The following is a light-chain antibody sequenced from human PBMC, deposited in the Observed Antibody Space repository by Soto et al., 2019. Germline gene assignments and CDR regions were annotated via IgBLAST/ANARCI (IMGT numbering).Light chain of an antibody. CDR2: SAS. V-gene: IGKV3-15*01. CDR3: QQRKNWPPIT. J-gene: IGKJ5*01. Sequence: EIVMTQSPATLSVSPVETATLSCRASQRVGINLAWYQQKPGQAPRLLIYSASTRASGIPDRFSGSGSGTEFTLTISSLQSEDFAVYYCQQRKNWPPITFGQGTRLEIK. CDR1: QRVGIN.